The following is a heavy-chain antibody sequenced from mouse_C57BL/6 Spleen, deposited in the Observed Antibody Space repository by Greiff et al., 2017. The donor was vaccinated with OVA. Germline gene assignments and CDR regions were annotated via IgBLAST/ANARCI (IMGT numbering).Heavy chain of an antibody. CDR2: IDPENGDT. D-gene: IGHD1-1*01. V-gene: IGHV14-4*01. CDR1: GFNIKDDY. J-gene: IGHJ1*03. Sequence: EVQLQQSGAELVRPGASVKLSCTASGFNIKDDYMHWVKQRPEQGLEWIGWIDPENGDTEYASKFQGKATITADTSSNTAYLQLSSLTSEDTAVYYCTPYGSSYGWYFDVWGTGTTVTVSS. CDR3: TPYGSSYGWYFDV.